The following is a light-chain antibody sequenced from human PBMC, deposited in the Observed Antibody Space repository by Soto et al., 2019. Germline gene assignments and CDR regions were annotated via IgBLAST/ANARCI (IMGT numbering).Light chain of an antibody. CDR1: QSVTTM. CDR2: YAS. V-gene: IGKV3-15*01. Sequence: EIVMTRSPATLSVSPGERATLSCRASQSVTTMVAWYQQKSGQAPRLLIYYASTRATGVPARFSGSGSGTDFTLTITSLQSEDFGVYYCQQYKDWPTTFGQGTKVEIK. CDR3: QQYKDWPTT. J-gene: IGKJ1*01.